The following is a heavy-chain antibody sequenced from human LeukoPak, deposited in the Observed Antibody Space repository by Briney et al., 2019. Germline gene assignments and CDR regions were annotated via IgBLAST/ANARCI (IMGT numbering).Heavy chain of an antibody. J-gene: IGHJ6*02. D-gene: IGHD3/OR15-3a*01. Sequence: GGSLRLSCAASGFTFSSYSMSWVRQAPGKGLEWVSAISGSGGSTYYADSVKGRFTISRDNSKNTLYLQMNSLRAEDTAVYYCAKDFSTVEDYYYYGMDVWGQGTTVTVSS. V-gene: IGHV3-23*01. CDR1: GFTFSSYS. CDR3: AKDFSTVEDYYYYGMDV. CDR2: ISGSGGST.